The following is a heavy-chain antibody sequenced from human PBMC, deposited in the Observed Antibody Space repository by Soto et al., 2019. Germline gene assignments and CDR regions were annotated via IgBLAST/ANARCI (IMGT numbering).Heavy chain of an antibody. CDR1: GFTFSSYW. V-gene: IGHV3-7*01. D-gene: IGHD6-19*01. CDR2: IKQDGSEK. CDR3: ASESLSSGWLYYFDY. Sequence: EVQLVESGGGLVQPGGSLRLSCAASGFTFSSYWMSWVRQAPGKGLEWVANIKQDGSEKYYVDSVKGRFTISRDNAKNSLYLQMNRLRAEDTAVYYCASESLSSGWLYYFDYWGQGTLVTVSS. J-gene: IGHJ4*02.